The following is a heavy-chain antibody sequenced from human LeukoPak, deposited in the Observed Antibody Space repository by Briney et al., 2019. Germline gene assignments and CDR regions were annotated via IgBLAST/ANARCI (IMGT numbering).Heavy chain of an antibody. CDR3: ARDRDFPRDQFDY. D-gene: IGHD2-21*02. CDR2: ITKAGDGA. V-gene: IGHV3-23*01. Sequence: GGSLRLSCTASGFTFSNYARSWVRQAPGEGLEWISAITKAGDGAWYPDSVKGRFTISRDKSKNILYLQMNSLRAEDTALYYCARDRDFPRDQFDYWGQGSLVTVSS. J-gene: IGHJ4*02. CDR1: GFTFSNYA.